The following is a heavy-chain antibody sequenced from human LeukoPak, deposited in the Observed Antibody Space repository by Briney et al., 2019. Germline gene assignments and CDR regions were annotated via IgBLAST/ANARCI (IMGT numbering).Heavy chain of an antibody. CDR2: IIPIFGTA. D-gene: IGHD5-18*01. Sequence: SVKVSCKASGGTFSSYAISWVRQAPGQGLEWMGGIIPIFGTANYAQKFQGRVTITADESTSTAYMELSSLRSEDTAVYYCARGEDTAMVNLMAAFDIWGQGTMVTVSS. V-gene: IGHV1-69*01. J-gene: IGHJ3*02. CDR3: ARGEDTAMVNLMAAFDI. CDR1: GGTFSSYA.